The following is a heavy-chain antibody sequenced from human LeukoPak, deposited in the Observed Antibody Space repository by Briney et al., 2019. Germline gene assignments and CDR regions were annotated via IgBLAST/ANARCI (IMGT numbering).Heavy chain of an antibody. CDR1: GGSMNSYY. V-gene: IGHV4-4*07. CDR3: VRDPPSRQFDP. CDR2: INPSGST. Sequence: SETLSLTCNVSGGSMNSYYWTWIRQPAGKGLEWIGRINPSGSTNYNPSLKSRVTKSVDTSKNQFSLNLTSVTAADTAVYYCVRDPPSRQFDPWGQGTLVTVSS. J-gene: IGHJ5*02.